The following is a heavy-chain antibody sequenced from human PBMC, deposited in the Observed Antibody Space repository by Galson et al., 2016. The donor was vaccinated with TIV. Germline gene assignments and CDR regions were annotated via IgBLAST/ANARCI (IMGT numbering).Heavy chain of an antibody. V-gene: IGHV1-46*03. CDR1: GYTFTHYF. CDR2: IDPSGGST. CDR3: ATYGSGRQASFDF. D-gene: IGHD3-10*01. Sequence: SVKVSCKASGYTFTHYFVHWMRQAPGQGLEWMGVIDPSGGSTTYAQKFQGRVTMTRDTSTSTVYMELSSLTSEDTAVYYCATYGSGRQASFDFWGQGTLVTVSS. J-gene: IGHJ4*02.